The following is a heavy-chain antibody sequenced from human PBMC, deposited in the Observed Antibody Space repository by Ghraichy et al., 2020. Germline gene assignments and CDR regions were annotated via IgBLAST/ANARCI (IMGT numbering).Heavy chain of an antibody. CDR3: ARVPLVDPTGVYYFDY. V-gene: IGHV4-34*01. J-gene: IGHJ4*02. D-gene: IGHD7-27*01. CDR2: INHSGST. CDR1: GGSFSGYY. Sequence: ESLNISCAVYGGSFSGYYWSWIRQPPGKGLEWIGEINHSGSTNYNPSLKSRVTISVDTSKNQFSLKLSSVTAADTAVYYCARVPLVDPTGVYYFDYWGQGTLVTVSS.